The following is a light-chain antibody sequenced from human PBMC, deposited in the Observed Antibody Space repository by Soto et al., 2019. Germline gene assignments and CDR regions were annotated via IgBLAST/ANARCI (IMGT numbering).Light chain of an antibody. CDR1: QSVSSN. V-gene: IGKV3-15*01. CDR3: QQYNNWPLT. CDR2: GAS. J-gene: IGKJ4*01. Sequence: EIVMSQSPAYLSVSPGERATLSCRASQSVSSNLAWYQQKPGQAPRLLIYGASTRATGIPARFSGSGSGTEFTLTISSLQSEDFAVYYCQQYNNWPLTFGGGTKVDIK.